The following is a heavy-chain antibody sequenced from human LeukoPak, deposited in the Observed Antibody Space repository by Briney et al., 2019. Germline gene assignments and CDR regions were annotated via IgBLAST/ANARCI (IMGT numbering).Heavy chain of an antibody. D-gene: IGHD4-17*01. CDR3: TTPALAYGDVYDY. CDR2: IKSKTDGGTT. CDR1: GFTFNNAW. Sequence: GGSLRLSCAAYGFTFNNAWMSWVRQSPGKGLEWVGRIKSKTDGGTTDHAAPGKGRRTISRDDSKNTLYLQVNSLKTEDTAVYYCTTPALAYGDVYDYWGQGTLVTVSS. J-gene: IGHJ4*02. V-gene: IGHV3-15*01.